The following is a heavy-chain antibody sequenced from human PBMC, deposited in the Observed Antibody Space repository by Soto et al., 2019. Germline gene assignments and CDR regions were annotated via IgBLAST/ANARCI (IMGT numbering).Heavy chain of an antibody. J-gene: IGHJ4*02. D-gene: IGHD6-13*01. CDR1: GGSIISNSYY. V-gene: IGHV4-39*01. Sequence: PSETLSLTCTVSGGSIISNSYYWGWIRQPPGKGLEWIGSIFHSGSTYYNPSFKSRVTMSVDTSKNQFSLSLASVTAADTAVYYCARHFVYSSSWHLSRVDYWGQGTVVPVSS. CDR2: IFHSGST. CDR3: ARHFVYSSSWHLSRVDY.